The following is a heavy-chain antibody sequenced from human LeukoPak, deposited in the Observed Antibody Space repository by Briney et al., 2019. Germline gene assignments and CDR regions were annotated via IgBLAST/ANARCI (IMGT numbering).Heavy chain of an antibody. CDR1: GFTFSSYE. Sequence: GGSLRLSCAASGFTFSSYEMNWVRQAPGKGLEWVSYISSSGSTIYYADSVEGRFTISRDNAKNSLYLQMNSLRAEDTAVYYCARESRFYMDVWGKGTTVTVSS. CDR3: ARESRFYMDV. V-gene: IGHV3-48*03. CDR2: ISSSGSTI. J-gene: IGHJ6*03.